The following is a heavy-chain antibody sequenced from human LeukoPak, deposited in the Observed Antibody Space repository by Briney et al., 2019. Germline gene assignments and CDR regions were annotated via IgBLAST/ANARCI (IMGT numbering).Heavy chain of an antibody. Sequence: HPGTPQRLFCVASGLTFRNYGFHWARHAPGRGLEWVTFIYFGGGTTKCSLGSVKARFTITRADSSDTLYLQMNSLRAEDTAVYYFVVILVPGGGWHFDLWGRGTLVTVSS. CDR3: VVILVPGGGWHFDL. J-gene: IGHJ2*01. CDR2: IYFGGGTTK. CDR1: GLTFRNYG. D-gene: IGHD2-2*01. V-gene: IGHV3-33*03.